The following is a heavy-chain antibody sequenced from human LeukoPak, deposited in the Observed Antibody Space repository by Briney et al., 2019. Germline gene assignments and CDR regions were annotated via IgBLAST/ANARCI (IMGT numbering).Heavy chain of an antibody. CDR2: ISGSGSST. CDR3: AKKGATTGGFDY. V-gene: IGHV3-23*01. CDR1: GFTFSSYA. J-gene: IGHJ4*02. D-gene: IGHD1-26*01. Sequence: GGSLRLSCAASGFTFSSYAMSWVRQAPGKGLEWVSSISGSGSSTYYADSVKGRFTISRDNSKNTLYLQMNSLRAEDTAVYYCAKKGATTGGFDYWGQGTLVTVSS.